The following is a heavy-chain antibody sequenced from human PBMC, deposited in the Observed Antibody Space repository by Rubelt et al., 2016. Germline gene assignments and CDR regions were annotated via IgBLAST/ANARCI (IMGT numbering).Heavy chain of an antibody. Sequence: QVQLVQSGAEVKKPGASVKVSCKASGYTFTGYYMHWVRQAPGQGLEWMGRINPNSGGTNYAQKFQGRGTITRDTSISTAYMELSRFRSDDTAVYYCAREGDYYYGMDVWGQGTTVTVSS. D-gene: IGHD3-16*01. CDR1: GYTFTGYY. CDR3: AREGDYYYGMDV. J-gene: IGHJ6*02. V-gene: IGHV1-2*06. CDR2: INPNSGGT.